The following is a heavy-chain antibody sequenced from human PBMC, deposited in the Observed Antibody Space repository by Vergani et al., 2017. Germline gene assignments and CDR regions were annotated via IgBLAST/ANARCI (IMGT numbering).Heavy chain of an antibody. CDR3: AREPPLTGFFDY. CDR2: ISPDGFST. Sequence: QVQLVQSGAEVGKPGASVKISCKASGYTFTAYYIHWERQAPEQGLEWVGVISPDGFSTFYAQKFQGRVTITRDTSTSTVYVEVTSLRSDDTAVYYCAREPPLTGFFDYWGQGTLVTVSS. J-gene: IGHJ4*02. CDR1: GYTFTAYY. V-gene: IGHV1-46*03. D-gene: IGHD3-9*01.